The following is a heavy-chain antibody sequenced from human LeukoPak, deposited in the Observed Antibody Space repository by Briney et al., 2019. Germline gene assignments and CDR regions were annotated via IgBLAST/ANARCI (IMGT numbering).Heavy chain of an antibody. CDR1: GFTFSSYT. CDR2: ITDSTS. Sequence: GGSLRLSCAASGFTFSSYTMNWVRQAPGMGLEWVSYITDSTSSYADSVKGRFTVSRDNAKNSLYLQMDSLRAEDTAVYHCARDLNWGFDYWGQGTLVTVSS. CDR3: ARDLNWGFDY. D-gene: IGHD7-27*01. J-gene: IGHJ4*02. V-gene: IGHV3-48*04.